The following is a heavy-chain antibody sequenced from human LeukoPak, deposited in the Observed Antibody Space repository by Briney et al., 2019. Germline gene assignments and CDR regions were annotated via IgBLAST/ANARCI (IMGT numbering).Heavy chain of an antibody. CDR1: GFSINSGYH. V-gene: IGHV4-38-2*02. Sequence: SETLSLTCTVSGFSINSGYHWGWIRQPPGKGLEWIGNIFNSGRTYYNPPLKSRLTIPVDTSKNQVSLLLSSVTAADTAVYFCTRTPFCIGGTCYFDYSGQGTLVTVSS. CDR2: IFNSGRT. J-gene: IGHJ4*02. D-gene: IGHD2-15*01. CDR3: TRTPFCIGGTCYFDY.